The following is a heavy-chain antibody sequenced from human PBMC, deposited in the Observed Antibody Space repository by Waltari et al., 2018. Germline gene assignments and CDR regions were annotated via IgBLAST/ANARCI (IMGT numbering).Heavy chain of an antibody. D-gene: IGHD4-17*01. CDR1: GYTFTGYY. CDR2: INPNSGDT. Sequence: QVHLGHSGAEVKKPGASVKVSCKASGYTFTGYYIQWVRLAPGQGLEWRGRINPNSGDTNYAQKFQGRVTLTRDTSISTAYMELSSLKSDDTAVYYCARDLGSDYGNRDYWGQGTLVTVPS. J-gene: IGHJ4*02. V-gene: IGHV1-2*06. CDR3: ARDLGSDYGNRDY.